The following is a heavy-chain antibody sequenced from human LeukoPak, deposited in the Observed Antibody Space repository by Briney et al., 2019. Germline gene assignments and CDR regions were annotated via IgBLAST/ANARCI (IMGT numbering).Heavy chain of an antibody. J-gene: IGHJ4*02. V-gene: IGHV3-15*01. CDR1: GFSFANAY. Sequence: GGSLRLSCAASGFSFANAYMSWVRQAPGKGLEWVGRIKNRVAGGTADYSAPVKGRFTISRDDSQNTLYLQMNSLKTEDTAVYYCTSDWGVLADNWGQGTLVTVSS. CDR2: IKNRVAGGTA. D-gene: IGHD7-27*01. CDR3: TSDWGVLADN.